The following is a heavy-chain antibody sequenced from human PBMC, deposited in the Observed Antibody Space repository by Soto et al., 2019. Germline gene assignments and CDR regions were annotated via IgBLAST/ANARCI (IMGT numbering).Heavy chain of an antibody. CDR1: GGSISSGDYY. CDR2: IYYSGST. D-gene: IGHD3-22*01. CDR3: ATMTYDISGSGYYDY. J-gene: IGHJ4*02. Sequence: SETLSLTCTVSGGSISSGDYYWSWIRQPPGKGLEWIGYIYYSGSTYYNPSLKSRVTISVDTSKNQFSLKLSSVTAADTAVYYCATMTYDISGSGYYDYWGQGTLVTVSS. V-gene: IGHV4-30-4*01.